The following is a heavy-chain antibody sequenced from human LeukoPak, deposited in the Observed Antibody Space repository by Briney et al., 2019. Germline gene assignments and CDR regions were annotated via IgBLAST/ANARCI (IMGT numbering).Heavy chain of an antibody. CDR2: IDSDGSRI. V-gene: IGHV3-74*01. D-gene: IGHD5-18*01. J-gene: IGHJ4*02. CDR1: GFTFSSYW. CDR3: AGGRDTSQLYFDS. Sequence: GSLRLSCEASGFTFSSYWMHWVRQPPGKGLEWVSRIDSDGSRISYVDAVKGRFTISRDNAKNTLYLQMNSLRDEDTAVYYCAGGRDTSQLYFDSWGQGTLVTVSS.